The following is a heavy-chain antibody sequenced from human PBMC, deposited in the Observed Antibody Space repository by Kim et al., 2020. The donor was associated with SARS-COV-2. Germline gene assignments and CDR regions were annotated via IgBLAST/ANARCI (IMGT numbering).Heavy chain of an antibody. J-gene: IGHJ6*02. Sequence: ASVKVSCKASGYTFTSYAMNWVRQAPGQGLEWMGGINTNTGNPTYAQGFTGRFVFSLDTSVSTAYLQISSLKAEDTAVYYCARVPRSQFLEWSLYYYYGMDGWGHGTPVTVSS. CDR1: GYTFTSYA. CDR2: INTNTGNP. V-gene: IGHV7-4-1*02. CDR3: ARVPRSQFLEWSLYYYYGMDG. D-gene: IGHD3-3*01.